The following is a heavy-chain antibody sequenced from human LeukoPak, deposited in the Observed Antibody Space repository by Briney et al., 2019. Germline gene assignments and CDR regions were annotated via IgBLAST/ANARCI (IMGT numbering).Heavy chain of an antibody. V-gene: IGHV3-53*01. D-gene: IGHD3-9*01. CDR2: IYSGGST. CDR3: AREDILTGFDY. CDR1: GFTVSSNY. J-gene: IGHJ4*02. Sequence: GGSLRLSCAASGFTVSSNYMSWVRQAPGKRLEWVSVIYSGGSTYYADSVKGRFTISRDNSKNTLYLQMNSLRAEDTAVYYCAREDILTGFDYWGQGPLVTVS.